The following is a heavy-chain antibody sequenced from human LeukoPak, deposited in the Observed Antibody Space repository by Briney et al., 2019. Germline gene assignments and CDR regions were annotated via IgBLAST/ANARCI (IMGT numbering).Heavy chain of an antibody. CDR1: GFTFSSYS. CDR2: ISSSSSYI. J-gene: IGHJ4*02. V-gene: IGHV3-21*01. CDR3: ARRSGSSSFDY. Sequence: GGSLRLSCAASGFTFSSYSMNWVRQAPGKGLEWVPSISSSSSYIYYADSVKGRFTISRDNAKNSLYLQMNSLRAEDTAVYYCARRSGSSSFDYWGQGTLVTVSS. D-gene: IGHD1-26*01.